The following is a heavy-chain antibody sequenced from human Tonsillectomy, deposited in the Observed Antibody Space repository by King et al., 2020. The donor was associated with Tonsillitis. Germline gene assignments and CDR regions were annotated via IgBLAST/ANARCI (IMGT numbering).Heavy chain of an antibody. CDR2: ISYDGSDK. D-gene: IGHD6-19*01. V-gene: IGHV3-30*04. Sequence: VQLVESGGGVVQPGRSLRLSCAASGFTFSSYAMHWVRQAPGKGLEWVAVISYDGSDKYYADSVKGRFTISRDNSKNTLYLQMNSLRAEDTAVYYCARTEYRKQWPGVYYFAYWGQGTLVTVSS. J-gene: IGHJ4*02. CDR1: GFTFSSYA. CDR3: ARTEYRKQWPGVYYFAY.